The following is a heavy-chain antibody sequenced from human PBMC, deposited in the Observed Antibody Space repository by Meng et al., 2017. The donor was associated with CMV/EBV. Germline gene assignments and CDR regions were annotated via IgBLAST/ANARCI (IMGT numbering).Heavy chain of an antibody. Sequence: GESLKISCAASGFTFSDYYMSWIRQAPGKGLEWVSYISSSGSTIYYADSVKGRFTISRDNAKNSLYLQMNSLRAEDTAVYHCARDRAGAAGSTGYYGMDVWGQGTTVTVSS. CDR2: ISSSGSTI. J-gene: IGHJ6*02. CDR3: ARDRAGAAGSTGYYGMDV. V-gene: IGHV3-11*01. D-gene: IGHD6-19*01. CDR1: GFTFSDYY.